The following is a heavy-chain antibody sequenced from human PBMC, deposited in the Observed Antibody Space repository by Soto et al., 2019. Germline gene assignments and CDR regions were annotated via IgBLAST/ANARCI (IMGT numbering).Heavy chain of an antibody. CDR1: GYTFTSYA. CDR2: INAGNGNT. Sequence: ASVKVSCKASGYTFTSYAMHWVRQAPGQRLEWMGWINAGNGNTKYSQKFQGRVTVTRDTSASTAYMELSSLRSEDTAVYYCARNDNWNAAPDYWGQGTLVTV. V-gene: IGHV1-3*01. J-gene: IGHJ4*02. D-gene: IGHD1-1*01. CDR3: ARNDNWNAAPDY.